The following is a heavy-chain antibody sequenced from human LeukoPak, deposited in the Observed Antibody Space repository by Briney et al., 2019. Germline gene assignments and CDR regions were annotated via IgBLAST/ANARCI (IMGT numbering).Heavy chain of an antibody. Sequence: LGESLKISCQASGYTFSTYWIAWVRQTPGKGLEWMGIIYPGDSDTRWNPSFQGQVVTSVEKSNNTAYLQWSSLKVSDAAMYYCARSGDGTTGRGFDHWGQGTLVTVSS. J-gene: IGHJ4*02. CDR1: GYTFSTYW. D-gene: IGHD1-1*01. CDR2: IYPGDSDT. V-gene: IGHV5-51*01. CDR3: ARSGDGTTGRGFDH.